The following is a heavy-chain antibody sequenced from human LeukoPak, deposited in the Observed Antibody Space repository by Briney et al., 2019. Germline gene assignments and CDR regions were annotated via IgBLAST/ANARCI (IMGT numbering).Heavy chain of an antibody. CDR1: GGSISSHY. D-gene: IGHD3-16*01. CDR3: ASNDYVWGSQL. CDR2: IYYSGST. J-gene: IGHJ4*02. V-gene: IGHV4-59*08. Sequence: PSETLSLTCTVSGGSISSHYWSWIRQPPGKGLEWIGYIYYSGSTNYNPSLKSRVTISVDTSKNQFSLKLSSVTAADTAVYYCASNDYVWGSQLWGQGTLVTVSS.